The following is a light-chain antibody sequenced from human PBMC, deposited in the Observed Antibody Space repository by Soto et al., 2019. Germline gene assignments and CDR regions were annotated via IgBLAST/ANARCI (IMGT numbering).Light chain of an antibody. CDR2: GAS. V-gene: IGKV3-15*01. CDR3: QQYNNWYT. Sequence: IMMTQSPATLSVSPGEGATLSCRASQSVSSNLAWYQHKPGQAPRLLISGASTRATGIPARFSGSGSGTEFTLTISSLQSEYFAVYYCQQYNNWYTFGQGTRLEIK. CDR1: QSVSSN. J-gene: IGKJ2*01.